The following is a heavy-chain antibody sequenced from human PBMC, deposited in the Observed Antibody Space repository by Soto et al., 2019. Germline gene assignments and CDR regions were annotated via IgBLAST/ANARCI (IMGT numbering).Heavy chain of an antibody. D-gene: IGHD5-18*01. CDR2: IYYRGST. Sequence: QVQLQESGPGLVKPSQTLSLTCTVSGGSISSGDYYWSWIRQPPGKGLEWIGSIYYRGSTYYNPSLKSRVTISVDTSKNQFSMKLSSVTAADPAVYYCARASPVVTDVWGQGTTGTVSS. CDR1: GGSISSGDYY. J-gene: IGHJ6*02. CDR3: ARASPVVTDV. V-gene: IGHV4-30-4*01.